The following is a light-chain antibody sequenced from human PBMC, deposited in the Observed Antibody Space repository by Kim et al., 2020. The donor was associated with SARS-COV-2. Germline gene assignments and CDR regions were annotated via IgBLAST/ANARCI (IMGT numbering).Light chain of an antibody. CDR2: YDD. CDR1: NIGSKS. J-gene: IGLJ3*02. Sequence: APEKTASITCGGTNIGSKSVTWYQQKAGQAPVLVIYYDDDRPSGIPERFSGSNSENTATLTISRVEAGDEADYYCQLWNSSSDLWVFGGGTQLTVL. V-gene: IGLV3-21*04. CDR3: QLWNSSSDLWV.